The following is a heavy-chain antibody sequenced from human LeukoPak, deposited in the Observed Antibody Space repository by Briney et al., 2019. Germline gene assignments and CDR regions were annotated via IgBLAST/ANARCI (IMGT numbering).Heavy chain of an antibody. J-gene: IGHJ4*02. CDR2: IKQDGSEK. Sequence: PGGSLRLSCAASGFTFSSYWMSWVRQAPGKGLEWVANIKQDGSEKNYVDSVKGRFTISRDNAKNSLDLQMNSLRAEDTAVYYCARAGGYASSWAYWGQGTLVTVFS. V-gene: IGHV3-7*01. CDR3: ARAGGYASSWAY. D-gene: IGHD5-12*01. CDR1: GFTFSSYW.